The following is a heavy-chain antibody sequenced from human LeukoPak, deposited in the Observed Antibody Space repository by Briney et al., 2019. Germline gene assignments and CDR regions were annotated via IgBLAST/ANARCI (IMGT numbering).Heavy chain of an antibody. CDR3: MRQGLGGAGR. V-gene: IGHV3-66*02. CDR2: IFTSGDT. Sequence: GGSLRLSCAASGFTFSSYAMTWVRQAPGEGLEWVSVIFTSGDTSYADSVKGRFTISRDSSKNTLFLQMNSLTPEDTAVYYCMRQGLGGAGRWGQGTLVTVSS. J-gene: IGHJ4*02. CDR1: GFTFSSYA. D-gene: IGHD6-19*01.